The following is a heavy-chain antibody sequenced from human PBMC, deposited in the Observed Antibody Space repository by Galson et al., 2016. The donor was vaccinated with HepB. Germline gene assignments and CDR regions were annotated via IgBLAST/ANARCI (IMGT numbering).Heavy chain of an antibody. CDR2: MYYSGIT. CDR3: AVAVDTAMINH. J-gene: IGHJ5*02. V-gene: IGHV4-59*01. Sequence: ETLSLTCTVSGASISSSYWSWIRQPPGKELEWIGYMYYSGITNYNPSLKSRVTISVDTSKNQFSLKVRSVTAAATAVYYCAVAVDTAMINHWGQGTLVTVSS. D-gene: IGHD5-18*01. CDR1: GASISSSY.